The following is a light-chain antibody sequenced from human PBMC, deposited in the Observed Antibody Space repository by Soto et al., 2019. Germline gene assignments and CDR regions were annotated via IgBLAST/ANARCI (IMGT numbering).Light chain of an antibody. CDR1: SSDVGGYNY. J-gene: IGLJ2*01. CDR2: DVS. V-gene: IGLV2-14*01. Sequence: QSALTQPASVSGSPGQSITISFTGTSSDVGGYNYVSWYQQYPGKAPKLMIYDVSNRPSGVSNRFSGSKSGNTASLTISGLQAEDEADYYCSSYSSSSTLVFGGGTKLTVL. CDR3: SSYSSSSTLV.